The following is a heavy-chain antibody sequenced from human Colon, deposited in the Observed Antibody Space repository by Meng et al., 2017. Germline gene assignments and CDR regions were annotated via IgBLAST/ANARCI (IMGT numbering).Heavy chain of an antibody. V-gene: IGHV4-39*01. D-gene: IGHD6-19*01. J-gene: IGHJ5*02. CDR1: GGSISSGDYY. CDR3: VRSSGWVRTGFDP. CDR2: IGHSGIT. Sequence: QVQLQESGPGLVKPSQTLSLTCTVSGGSISSGDYYWGWIRQPPGKGLEWIGSIGHSGITYYTPSLKSRVTVSIDTSKSQFSLKLTSVTAADTAVYYCVRSSGWVRTGFDPWGQRTLVTVSS.